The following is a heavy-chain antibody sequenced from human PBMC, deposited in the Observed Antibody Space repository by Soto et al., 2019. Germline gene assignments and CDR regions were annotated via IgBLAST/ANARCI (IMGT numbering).Heavy chain of an antibody. Sequence: PGGSLRLSCSASGFTFSSYAMHWVRQAPGKGLEYVSAISSNGGSTYYADSVKGRFTISRDNSKYTLYLQMSSLRAEDTAVYYCVKGGGYDFYYYGMDVWGQGATVTVSS. CDR1: GFTFSSYA. CDR2: ISSNGGST. J-gene: IGHJ6*02. V-gene: IGHV3-64D*06. CDR3: VKGGGYDFYYYGMDV. D-gene: IGHD5-12*01.